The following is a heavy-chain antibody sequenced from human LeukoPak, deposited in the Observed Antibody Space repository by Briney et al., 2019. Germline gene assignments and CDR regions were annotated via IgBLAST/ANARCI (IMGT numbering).Heavy chain of an antibody. CDR3: ARADIVVEGHFDY. Sequence: SQTLSLTCTVSGGSISSGDYYWSWIRQPPGKGLEWIGRIYTSGSTNYNPSLKSRVTMSVDTSKNQFSLKLSSVTAADTAVYYCARADIVVEGHFDYWGQGTLVTVSS. CDR2: IYTSGST. D-gene: IGHD2-15*01. CDR1: GGSISSGDYY. V-gene: IGHV4-61*02. J-gene: IGHJ4*02.